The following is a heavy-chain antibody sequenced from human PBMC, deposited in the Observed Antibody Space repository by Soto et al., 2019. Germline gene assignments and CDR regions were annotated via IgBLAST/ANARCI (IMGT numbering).Heavy chain of an antibody. J-gene: IGHJ5*02. CDR1: GGSISSSNW. Sequence: PSETLSLTCAVSGGSISSSNWWSWVRQPPGKGLEWIGEIYHSGSTNYNPSLKSRVTISVDKSKNQFSLKLSSVTAADTAVYYCARETYGDYVGSFDPWGQGIQVTVSS. V-gene: IGHV4-4*02. D-gene: IGHD4-17*01. CDR3: ARETYGDYVGSFDP. CDR2: IYHSGST.